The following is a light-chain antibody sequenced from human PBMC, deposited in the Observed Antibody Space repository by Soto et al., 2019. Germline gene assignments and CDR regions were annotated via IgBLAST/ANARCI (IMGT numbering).Light chain of an antibody. J-gene: IGKJ4*01. CDR2: DTS. CDR1: ENVRTK. Sequence: EIVMTQSPAILSVSPGEGSTLSCRASENVRTKVGWYQQKDGQXPRXXIYDTSTRATGVPTRFSGSRSGAELTITINSLQSEDFEVYYCQPYNNWPLTFGGGTKVDIK. V-gene: IGKV3-15*01. CDR3: QPYNNWPLT.